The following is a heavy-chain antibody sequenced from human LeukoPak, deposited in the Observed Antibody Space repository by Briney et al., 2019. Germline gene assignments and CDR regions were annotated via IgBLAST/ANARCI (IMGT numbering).Heavy chain of an antibody. CDR1: GASISSTSYY. Sequence: SETLSLTCTVSGASISSTSYYWGWLRQPPGKGLEWIGSIYYGGSTYYNPSLKSRVTISVDTSKNQFSLKLSSVTAADTAVYYCANGLMVYAKGWFDPWGQGTLVTVSS. D-gene: IGHD2-8*01. CDR3: ANGLMVYAKGWFDP. CDR2: IYYGGST. J-gene: IGHJ5*02. V-gene: IGHV4-39*07.